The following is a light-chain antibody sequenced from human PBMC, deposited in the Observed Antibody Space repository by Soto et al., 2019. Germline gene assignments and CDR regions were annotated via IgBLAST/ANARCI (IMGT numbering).Light chain of an antibody. CDR1: HTNIGAGYD. CDR2: ANI. Sequence: QSVLTQPPSVSGAPGQRVSISCTGTHTNIGAGYDVNWYQLLPGTAPKLLIYANINRPSGVPDRFSGSKSGASAFLVITGLQAEDEADYYCQSYDSSLSAWKVFGGGTKLTVL. J-gene: IGLJ3*02. V-gene: IGLV1-40*01. CDR3: QSYDSSLSAWKV.